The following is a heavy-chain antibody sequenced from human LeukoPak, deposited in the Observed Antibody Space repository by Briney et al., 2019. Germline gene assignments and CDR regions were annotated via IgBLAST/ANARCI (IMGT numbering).Heavy chain of an antibody. V-gene: IGHV3-74*01. J-gene: IGHJ4*02. CDR1: GFTFSSYW. CDR3: ARLYCSGGSCYLDY. CDR2: INSDGSST. Sequence: GGSLRLSCAASGFTFSSYWMHWVRQAPGKGLVWVSRINSDGSSTSYADSVKSRFTISRDNAKNTLSLHMNSLSAEDTAVYYCARLYCSGGSCYLDYWGQGTLVTVSS. D-gene: IGHD2-15*01.